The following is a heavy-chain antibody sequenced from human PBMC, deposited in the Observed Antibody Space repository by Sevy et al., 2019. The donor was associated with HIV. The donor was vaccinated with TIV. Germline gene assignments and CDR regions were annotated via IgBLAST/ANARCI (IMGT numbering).Heavy chain of an antibody. CDR1: GFTFSNYA. CDR3: AKEWTQLSDWYGELDY. CDR2: VSISGPNT. V-gene: IGHV3-23*01. Sequence: GGSLRLSCAASGFTFSNYAMSWVRQAPGKGLEWVSSVSISGPNTYYADSVKGRFTIFRDNSKNTMYLQMNSLRAEDTAVYYCAKEWTQLSDWYGELDYWGQGSLVTVSS. J-gene: IGHJ4*02. D-gene: IGHD6-19*01.